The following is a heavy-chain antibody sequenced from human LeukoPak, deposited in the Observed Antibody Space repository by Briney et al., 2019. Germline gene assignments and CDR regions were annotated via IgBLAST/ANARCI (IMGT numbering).Heavy chain of an antibody. D-gene: IGHD3-22*01. V-gene: IGHV1-46*01. CDR2: INPSGGST. CDR3: ARDHPVYYYDSSGYYPYAFDI. Sequence: ASVKVSCKASGYTFTSYYMHWVRQAPGQGLEWMGLINPSGGSTSYAQKFQGRVTMTRDTSTSTVYMELSSLRSEDTAVYYCARDHPVYYYDSSGYYPYAFDIWGQGTMVTVSS. CDR1: GYTFTSYY. J-gene: IGHJ3*02.